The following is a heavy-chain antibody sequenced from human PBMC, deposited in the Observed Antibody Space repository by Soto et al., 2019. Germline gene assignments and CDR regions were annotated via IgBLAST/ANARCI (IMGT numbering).Heavy chain of an antibody. J-gene: IGHJ6*02. Sequence: ASVKVSCKASGYTFTSYGISWVRQAPGQGLEWMGWISAYNGNTNYAQKLQGRVTMTTDTSTSTAYMELRSLRSDDTAVYYCARAGAAVAGHPTQLENYYYYGMDVWGQGTTVTVSS. V-gene: IGHV1-18*01. CDR3: ARAGAAVAGHPTQLENYYYYGMDV. CDR2: ISAYNGNT. CDR1: GYTFTSYG. D-gene: IGHD6-19*01.